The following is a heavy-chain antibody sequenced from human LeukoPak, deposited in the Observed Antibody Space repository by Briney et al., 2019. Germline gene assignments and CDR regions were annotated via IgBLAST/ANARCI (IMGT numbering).Heavy chain of an antibody. Sequence: GGSLRLPCAASDFTFSSYAMSWVRRAPGKGLEWVSGIIGSGGSTYYAYSVKGRFTISRDNSKNTLYLQMNSLRAEDSAIYYCAKESGFYSNSPPDSWGQGTLVTVSS. CDR2: IIGSGGST. CDR3: AKESGFYSNSPPDS. CDR1: DFTFSSYA. J-gene: IGHJ4*02. D-gene: IGHD6-13*01. V-gene: IGHV3-23*01.